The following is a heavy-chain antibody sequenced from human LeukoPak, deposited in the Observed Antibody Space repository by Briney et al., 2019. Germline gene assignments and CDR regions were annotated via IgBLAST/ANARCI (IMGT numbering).Heavy chain of an antibody. CDR1: GNYW. D-gene: IGHD2/OR15-2a*01. V-gene: IGHV3-74*01. CDR3: VSFYETY. J-gene: IGHJ4*02. CDR2: INSDGSWT. Sequence: HTGGSLRLSCAAPGNYWMHWVRQVPGKGLVWVSHINSDGSWTSYADSVKGRFTISKDNAKNTVYLQMNSLRAEDTAVYYCVSFYETYWGRGTLVTVSS.